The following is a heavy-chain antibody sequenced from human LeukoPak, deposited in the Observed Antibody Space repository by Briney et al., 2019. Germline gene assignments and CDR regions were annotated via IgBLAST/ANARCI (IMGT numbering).Heavy chain of an antibody. CDR3: ARRSGEGYFDC. J-gene: IGHJ4*02. D-gene: IGHD1-26*01. CDR2: IYSGGDT. Sequence: GGSLRLSCAASGFTVSSNYMTWVRQAPGKGLEWLSVIYSGGDTYYADSVKGRFTISRDNSKNTLYLQMNSLRAVDTAVYYCARRSGEGYFDCWGQGTLVTVSS. V-gene: IGHV3-66*01. CDR1: GFTVSSNY.